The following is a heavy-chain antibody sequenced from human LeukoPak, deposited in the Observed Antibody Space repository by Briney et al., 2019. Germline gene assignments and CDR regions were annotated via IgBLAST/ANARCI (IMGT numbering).Heavy chain of an antibody. D-gene: IGHD4-11*01. J-gene: IGHJ5*02. CDR2: IYYSGST. V-gene: IGHV4-39*07. CDR3: ARDEVTTHWFDP. CDR1: GGSISSSSYY. Sequence: KPSETLSLTCTVSGGSISSSSYYWGWIRQPPGKGLEWIGSIYYSGSTYYNPSLKSRVTISVDTSKNQFSLKLSSVTAADTAVYYCARDEVTTHWFDPWGQGTLVTVSS.